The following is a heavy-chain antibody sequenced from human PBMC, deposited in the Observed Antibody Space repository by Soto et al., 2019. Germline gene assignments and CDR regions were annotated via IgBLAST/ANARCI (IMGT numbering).Heavy chain of an antibody. Sequence: LSLTCTVSGGSISSGNYYWSWIRQSPGKGLEWIGYIYSTGSSYYNPSLRSRVSMSVDTSKNQFSLNLSSVTAADTAVYYCARSSGGVFGIIIEGSNWLAPWGQGSLVTVSS. J-gene: IGHJ5*02. CDR2: IYSTGSS. CDR3: ARSSGGVFGIIIEGSNWLAP. V-gene: IGHV4-30-4*01. D-gene: IGHD3-16*02. CDR1: GGSISSGNYY.